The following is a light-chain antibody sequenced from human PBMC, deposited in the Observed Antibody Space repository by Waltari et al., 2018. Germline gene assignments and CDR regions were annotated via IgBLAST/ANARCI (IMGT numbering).Light chain of an antibody. J-gene: IGKJ1*01. Sequence: DIQMTQSPSTLSASVGDRVTITCRASQSINSWLAWYQQKPGKAPKILIYKASSLQTGGPSRFSGSGSGTEFTLTISSLQPDDFATYFCLQYDIYWAFGQGTKVEVK. CDR1: QSINSW. V-gene: IGKV1-5*03. CDR3: LQYDIYWA. CDR2: KAS.